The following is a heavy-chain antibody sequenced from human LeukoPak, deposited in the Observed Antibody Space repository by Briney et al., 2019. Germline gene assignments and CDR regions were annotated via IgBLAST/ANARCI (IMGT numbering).Heavy chain of an antibody. CDR2: IYYSGST. Sequence: SETLSLTCTVSGGSFSSSTYYWGWIRQPPGKGLEWIGTIYYSGSTNYNPSLKSRVTISVDTSKNQFSLKLSSVTAADTAVYYCARMNRNYYMDVWGKGTTVTISS. J-gene: IGHJ6*03. CDR3: ARMNRNYYMDV. CDR1: GGSFSSSTYY. V-gene: IGHV4-39*07.